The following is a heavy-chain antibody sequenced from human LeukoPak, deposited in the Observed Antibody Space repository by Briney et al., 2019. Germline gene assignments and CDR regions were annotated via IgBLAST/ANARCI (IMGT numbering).Heavy chain of an antibody. CDR1: GFTFSSFA. Sequence: GGSLRLSCAASGFTFSSFAMHWVRQAPGKGLEWVAVILYDGSNKYYADSVKGRFTISRDNSKNTLYLQMNSLRAEDTAVYYCASRTRWFGEFELDYWGQGTLVTVSS. CDR2: ILYDGSNK. CDR3: ASRTRWFGEFELDY. V-gene: IGHV3-30-3*01. J-gene: IGHJ4*02. D-gene: IGHD3-10*01.